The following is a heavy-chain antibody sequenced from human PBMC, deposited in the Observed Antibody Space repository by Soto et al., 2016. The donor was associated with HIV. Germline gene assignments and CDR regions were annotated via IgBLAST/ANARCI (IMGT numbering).Heavy chain of an antibody. CDR3: AKSSGSGSYYGVIDY. V-gene: IGHV3-9*03. Sequence: EVQLVESGGGLVQPGRSLRLSCAASGFTFDDYAMHWVRQAPGKGLEWVSGISWNSGSIGYADSVKGRFTISRDNAKNSLYLQMNSLRAEDMALYYCAKSSGSGSYYGVIDYWGQGTLVTVSS. D-gene: IGHD3-10*01. CDR2: ISWNSGSI. J-gene: IGHJ4*02. CDR1: GFTFDDYA.